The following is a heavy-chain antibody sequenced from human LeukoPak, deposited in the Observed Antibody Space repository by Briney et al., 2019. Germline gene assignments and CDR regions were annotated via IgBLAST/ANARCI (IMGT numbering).Heavy chain of an antibody. CDR2: VSSDGTT. D-gene: IGHD2-8*02. CDR3: ARLDCTGDGCYNH. J-gene: IGHJ4*02. Sequence: PSETLSLTCSVSGDSVTSYYWSWIRQPPGKGLEWIGDVSSDGTTNYTPSLRSRVIMSVDTAKNHISLSLTSLTAADTAIYYCARLDCTGDGCYNHWGRGTLVTVSS. CDR1: GDSVTSYY. V-gene: IGHV4-59*08.